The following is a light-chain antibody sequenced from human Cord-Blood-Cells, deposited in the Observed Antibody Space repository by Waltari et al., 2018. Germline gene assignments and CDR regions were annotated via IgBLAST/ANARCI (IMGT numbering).Light chain of an antibody. CDR1: SGSIASNY. CDR2: EDN. Sequence: NFMLTQPHSVSESPGKTVTISCTRSSGSIASNYVQWYQQRPGSSPTTVIYEDNKRPSGVPDRFSGSIDSSSNSASLTISGLKTEDEADYYCQSYDSSLWVFGGGTKLTVL. CDR3: QSYDSSLWV. J-gene: IGLJ3*02. V-gene: IGLV6-57*01.